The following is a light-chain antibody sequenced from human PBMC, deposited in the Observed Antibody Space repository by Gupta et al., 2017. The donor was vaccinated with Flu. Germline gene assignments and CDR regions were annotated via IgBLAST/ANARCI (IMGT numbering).Light chain of an antibody. CDR3: ASWDSSLTTGGVV. J-gene: IGLJ2*01. CDR1: IRNNY. Sequence: IRNNYVCWYQQLPRPAPKLLIYDYNKRPSGIPDRFSGSKSGTSATLCISGLQTGHEADYYCASWDSSLTTGGVVFGGGTKLTVL. V-gene: IGLV1-51*01. CDR2: DYN.